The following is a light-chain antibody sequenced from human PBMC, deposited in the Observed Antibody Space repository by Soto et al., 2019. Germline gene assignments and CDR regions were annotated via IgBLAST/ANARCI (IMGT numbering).Light chain of an antibody. CDR2: DAS. J-gene: IGKJ2*01. CDR3: QQYGRAPPMYT. V-gene: IGKV3-20*01. Sequence: EIVLTQSPGTLSLSPGERATLSCRASQSVTGSYLAWYQQKPSQAPRLLIYDASNRATVIPDRFSGSGSGTDFTLTISRMEREDSAVYYCQQYGRAPPMYTFGQGTKLEIK. CDR1: QSVTGSY.